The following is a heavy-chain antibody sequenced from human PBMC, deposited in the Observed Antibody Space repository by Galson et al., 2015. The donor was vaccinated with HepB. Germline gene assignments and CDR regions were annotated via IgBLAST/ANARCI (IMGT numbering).Heavy chain of an antibody. J-gene: IGHJ6*02. CDR1: GYSFSNFW. V-gene: IGHV5-51*01. D-gene: IGHD3-16*01. CDR3: ARGVGGQRGGMDV. Sequence: QSGAEVKKPGESLKISCKGSGYSFSNFWIGWVRQMPGKGLEWMGIIYPGDSDTRYSPSFQGQVSISADKSISTAFLQWSSLKGSDTAVYYCARGVGGQRGGMDVWGQGTTLIVSS. CDR2: IYPGDSDT.